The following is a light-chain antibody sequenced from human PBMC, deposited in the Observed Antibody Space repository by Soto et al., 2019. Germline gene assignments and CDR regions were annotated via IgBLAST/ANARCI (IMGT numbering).Light chain of an antibody. CDR1: NIGSKT. CDR2: DDS. Sequence: SYALTQPPSMPVAPGQTARITCGGNNIGSKTVHWYQQKAGQAPVLVVYDDSDRPSGIPERFSGSNSGNTATLTISRVEAGDEADYYCQVWDVSTVHYVFGTGTKVTVL. V-gene: IGLV3-21*02. J-gene: IGLJ1*01. CDR3: QVWDVSTVHYV.